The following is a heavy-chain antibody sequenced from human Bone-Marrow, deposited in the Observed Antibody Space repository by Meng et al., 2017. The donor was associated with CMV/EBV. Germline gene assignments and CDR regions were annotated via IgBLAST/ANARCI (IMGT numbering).Heavy chain of an antibody. CDR1: GGSISSSSYY. CDR2: IYYSGST. D-gene: IGHD6-13*01. Sequence: GSLRLSCTVSGGSISSSSYYWGWIRQPPGKGLEWIGSIYYSGSTYYNPSLKSRVTISVDTSKNQFSLKLSSVTAADTAVYYCATGYSSSWYSYWGQGPLVTIYS. CDR3: ATGYSSSWYSY. J-gene: IGHJ4*02. V-gene: IGHV4-39*07.